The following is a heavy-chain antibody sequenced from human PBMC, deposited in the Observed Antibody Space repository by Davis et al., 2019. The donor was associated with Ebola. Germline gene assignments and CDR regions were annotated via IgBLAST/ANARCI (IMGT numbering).Heavy chain of an antibody. Sequence: HSLTLSLTCAISGDCVSGKSGARTWTRQSPSRGHEWLGRTYYTSKWSNHYDAFVKSRTTINADTSKNQFSIPLNSVTPEDAAVYYCARGWLRTGLDIWGQGTMVIVSS. D-gene: IGHD5-18*01. V-gene: IGHV6-1*01. CDR2: TYYTSKWSN. CDR3: ARGWLRTGLDI. CDR1: GDCVSGKSGA. J-gene: IGHJ3*02.